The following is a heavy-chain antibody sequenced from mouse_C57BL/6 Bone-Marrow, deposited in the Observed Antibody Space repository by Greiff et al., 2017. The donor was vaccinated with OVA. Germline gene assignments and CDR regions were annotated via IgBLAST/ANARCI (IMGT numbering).Heavy chain of an antibody. CDR3: AKSYGDYYAMDY. Sequence: QVQLKESGPGLVQPSQSLSITCTVSGFSLTSYGVHWVRQSPGKGLEWLGVIWRGGSTDSNAAFMSRLGITKDNSKSLVFCKMNILQADDTAIYYCAKSYGDYYAMDYWGQGTSVTVSS. CDR1: GFSLTSYG. V-gene: IGHV2-5*01. J-gene: IGHJ4*01. D-gene: IGHD1-1*01. CDR2: IWRGGST.